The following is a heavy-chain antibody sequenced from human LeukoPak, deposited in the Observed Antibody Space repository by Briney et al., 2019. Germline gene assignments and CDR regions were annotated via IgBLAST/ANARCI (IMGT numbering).Heavy chain of an antibody. CDR1: GFTFSSYE. CDR2: IYRDDSS. Sequence: GGSLRLSCAASGFTFSSYEMNWVRQAPGKGLEWVSVIYRDDSSYYADSVKGRFTISRDNAKNSLYLQMNSLRAEDTAVYYCAREGPSGSYDYWGQGTLVTVSS. D-gene: IGHD1-26*01. V-gene: IGHV3-48*03. CDR3: AREGPSGSYDY. J-gene: IGHJ4*02.